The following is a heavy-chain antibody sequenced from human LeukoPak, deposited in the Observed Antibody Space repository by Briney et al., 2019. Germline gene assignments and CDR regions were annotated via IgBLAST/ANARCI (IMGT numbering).Heavy chain of an antibody. J-gene: IGHJ4*02. D-gene: IGHD1-26*01. CDR2: IKQDGSEK. V-gene: IGHV3-7*01. CDR1: ELTFITYG. CDR3: ARDNRGSYFSDY. Sequence: GGSLRLSCAASELTFITYGMSWARQAPGKGLEWVANIKQDGSEKYYVDSVKGRFTISRDNAKNSLYLQMNSLRAEDTAVYYCARDNRGSYFSDYWGQGTLVTVSS.